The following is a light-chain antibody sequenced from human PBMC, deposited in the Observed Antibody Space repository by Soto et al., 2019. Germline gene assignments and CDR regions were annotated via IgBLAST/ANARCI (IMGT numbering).Light chain of an antibody. Sequence: EIFLTQSPGTLSLSQGEIAALSCRASQSLSSSSLAWYQQKPGHGPRLLIYGASRRATGIPDRFSASESGTDFTLTISSLEPEDFAVYFCQQYDSTPWTFGQGTKVDIK. J-gene: IGKJ1*01. CDR2: GAS. V-gene: IGKV3-20*01. CDR3: QQYDSTPWT. CDR1: QSLSSSS.